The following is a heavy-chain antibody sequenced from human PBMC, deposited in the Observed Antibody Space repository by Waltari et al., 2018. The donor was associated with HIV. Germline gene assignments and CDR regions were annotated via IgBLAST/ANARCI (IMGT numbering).Heavy chain of an antibody. CDR1: GGSISRGGYY. J-gene: IGHJ4*02. CDR3: ARELRGALGGYFDY. Sequence: QVQLQESGPGLVKPSQTLSLTCTVSGGSISRGGYYWSWIRQHPGQGLGGIGYIYCSGSTSATPALKSRVTISVDTAKNPFSLKLSSVTAADTAVYDCARELRGALGGYFDYWGQGTLVTVSA. D-gene: IGHD1-26*01. CDR2: IYCSGST. V-gene: IGHV4-31*03.